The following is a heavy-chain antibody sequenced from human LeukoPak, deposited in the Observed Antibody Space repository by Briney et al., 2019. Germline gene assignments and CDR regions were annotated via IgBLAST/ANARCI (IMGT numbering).Heavy chain of an antibody. CDR3: ARQNYYGSGMELEPDY. V-gene: IGHV4-39*01. Sequence: PSETLSLTCTVSGGSISSSSYYWGWIRQPPGKGLEWIGSIYYSGSTYYNPSLKSRVTISVDTSKNQFSLKLSSVTAADTAVYYCARQNYYGSGMELEPDYWGQGTLVTVSS. CDR1: GGSISSSSYY. J-gene: IGHJ4*02. D-gene: IGHD3-10*01. CDR2: IYYSGST.